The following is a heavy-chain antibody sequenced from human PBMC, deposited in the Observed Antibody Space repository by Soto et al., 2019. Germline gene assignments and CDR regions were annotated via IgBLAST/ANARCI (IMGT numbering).Heavy chain of an antibody. CDR3: TTDSYSTMIVVLFDY. D-gene: IGHD3-22*01. V-gene: IGHV3-15*07. CDR2: IKSKTDGGTT. J-gene: IGHJ4*01. Sequence: GGSLRLSCAASGFTFSNAWINWVRQAPGKGLEWVGRIKSKTDGGTTDFAAPVKGRFAISRDDSKNMVYLQMNSLKTEDTGIYSCTTDSYSTMIVVLFDYGGHGPLVPVPS. CDR1: GFTFSNAW.